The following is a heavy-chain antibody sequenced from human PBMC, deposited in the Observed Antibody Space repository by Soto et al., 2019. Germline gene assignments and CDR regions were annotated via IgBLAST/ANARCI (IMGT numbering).Heavy chain of an antibody. V-gene: IGHV3-30-3*01. Sequence: GGSLRLSCAASGFTFSSYAMHWVRQAPGKGLEWVAVISYDGSNKYYADSVKGRFTISRDNSKNTLYLQMNSLRAEDTAVYYCARDTPHWAAAGLNAYYYYGMDVWGQGTTVTVSS. CDR3: ARDTPHWAAAGLNAYYYYGMDV. D-gene: IGHD6-13*01. CDR2: ISYDGSNK. J-gene: IGHJ6*02. CDR1: GFTFSSYA.